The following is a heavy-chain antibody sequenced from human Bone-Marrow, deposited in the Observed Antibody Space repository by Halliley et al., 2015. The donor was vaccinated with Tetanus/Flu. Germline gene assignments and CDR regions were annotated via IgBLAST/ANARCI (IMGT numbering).Heavy chain of an antibody. D-gene: IGHD6-13*01. Sequence: LEWIGYISYSGSTNYNPSLKSRISISLDKSKNQFSLKVTAVTAADTAMYYCAAPRGGSSWYDFWGQGALVIVSS. J-gene: IGHJ5*01. CDR3: AAPRGGSSWYDF. V-gene: IGHV4-59*03. CDR2: ISYSGST.